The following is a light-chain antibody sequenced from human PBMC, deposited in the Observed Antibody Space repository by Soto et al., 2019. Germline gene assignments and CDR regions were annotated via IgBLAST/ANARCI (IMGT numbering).Light chain of an antibody. Sequence: EIVLTQSPGTLSLSPGERATLSCRASQSVSSIYLAWYQQKPGQPPRLLIYGASSRATGIPDRFSGSGSGTYFTLTISRLEPEDFAVYYCQQYGSFWTFGQGTKVEIK. CDR3: QQYGSFWT. J-gene: IGKJ1*01. V-gene: IGKV3-20*01. CDR2: GAS. CDR1: QSVSSIY.